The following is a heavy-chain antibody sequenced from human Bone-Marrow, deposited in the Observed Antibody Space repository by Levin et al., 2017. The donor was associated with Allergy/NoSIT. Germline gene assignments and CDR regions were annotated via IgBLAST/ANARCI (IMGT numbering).Heavy chain of an antibody. Sequence: GGSLRLSCKVSGPSLTDLSIHWVRQAPGKAPEWMGGFDPEDGETFYAHNFQGRVTMTEDTSTDTASMELSSLTSDDTAVYYYATGGVAQYAYFAYWGQGTLVTVSS. J-gene: IGHJ4*02. CDR2: FDPEDGET. CDR3: ATGGVAQYAYFAY. CDR1: GPSLTDLS. D-gene: IGHD2-15*01. V-gene: IGHV1-24*01.